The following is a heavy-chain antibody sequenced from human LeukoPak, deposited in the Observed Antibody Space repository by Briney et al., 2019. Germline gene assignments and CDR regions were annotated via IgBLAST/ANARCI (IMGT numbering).Heavy chain of an antibody. J-gene: IGHJ4*02. Sequence: GGSLRLSCAASEFTFSSEWMSWVRQAPGKGLEWVATIKGDGSEKYYVDSVKGRFTISRDNAKNSLYLQMNSLRAEDTAVYYCARDRGWISYFWGQGTLVTVSS. CDR3: ARDRGWISYF. CDR1: EFTFSSEW. D-gene: IGHD2-2*03. CDR2: IKGDGSEK. V-gene: IGHV3-7*01.